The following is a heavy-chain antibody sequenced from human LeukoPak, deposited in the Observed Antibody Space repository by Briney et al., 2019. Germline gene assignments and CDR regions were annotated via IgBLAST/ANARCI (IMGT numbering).Heavy chain of an antibody. V-gene: IGHV3-7*01. D-gene: IGHD1-26*01. CDR2: IKQDGSEK. CDR1: GFTFSSYW. J-gene: IGHJ4*02. CDR3: ARGLGATEGSIFDY. Sequence: GGSLRLSCAASGFTFSSYWMSWVRQAPGKGLEWVANIKQDGSEKYYVDSVKGRFTISRDNAKNSLYLQMNSVRAEDTAVYYCARGLGATEGSIFDYWGQGTLVTVSS.